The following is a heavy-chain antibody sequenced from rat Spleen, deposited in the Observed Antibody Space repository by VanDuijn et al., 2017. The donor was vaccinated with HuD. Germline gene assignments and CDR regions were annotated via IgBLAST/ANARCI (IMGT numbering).Heavy chain of an antibody. CDR2: ISTGGGNT. D-gene: IGHD3-1*01. J-gene: IGHJ1*01. CDR1: GFTYSNYV. Sequence: EVQLVESGGGLVQPGRSLKLSCAASGFTYSNYVMAWVRQAPTKGLEWVASISTGGGNTYYRDSVKGRFTISRYNAKNTLYLQMDSLRSEDTATYYCAKAVDHHWYFDFWGPGTMVTVSS. V-gene: IGHV5S13*01. CDR3: AKAVDHHWYFDF.